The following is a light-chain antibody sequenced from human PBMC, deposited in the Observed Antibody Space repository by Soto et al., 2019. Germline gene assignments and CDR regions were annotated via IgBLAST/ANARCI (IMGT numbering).Light chain of an antibody. J-gene: IGLJ2*01. CDR1: SSDIGAYNY. CDR2: EVS. V-gene: IGLV2-14*01. CDR3: TSYTSARTRV. Sequence: QSVLTQPASVSGSPGQSITISCTGTSSDIGAYNYVAWYQQHPGKAPKLMIYEVSYRPSGVSNRFSGSKSGNTASLTISGLQAADEADYYCTSYTSARTRVFGGGTKLTVL.